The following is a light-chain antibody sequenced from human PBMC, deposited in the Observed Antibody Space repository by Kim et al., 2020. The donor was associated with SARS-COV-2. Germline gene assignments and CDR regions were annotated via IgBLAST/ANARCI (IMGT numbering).Light chain of an antibody. CDR3: QGWETISDLGV. Sequence: SYELTQPPSVSVAPGKTARITCGGNDIGRKSVHWYQQKPGQAPVLIIYYDGVRPSGTPERFSASTPGNTATLTVTRVEAGDEADYYCQGWETISDLGVFG. V-gene: IGLV3-21*01. J-gene: IGLJ3*02. CDR1: DIGRKS. CDR2: YDG.